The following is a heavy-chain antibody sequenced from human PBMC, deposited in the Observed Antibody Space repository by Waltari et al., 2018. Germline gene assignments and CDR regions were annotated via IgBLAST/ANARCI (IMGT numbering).Heavy chain of an antibody. D-gene: IGHD6-13*01. CDR3: ARAPYSSSWTIDY. J-gene: IGHJ4*02. CDR1: GGSISSHY. V-gene: IGHV4-59*11. Sequence: QVQLQESGPGLVKTSETLYLTCTVSGGSISSHYWSWIRQPPGKGLEWIGYIYYSGRTNSNPPLSRRGTISGDTSKNQFSLKLSSVTAADTAVYYCARAPYSSSWTIDYWGQGTLVTVSS. CDR2: IYYSGRT.